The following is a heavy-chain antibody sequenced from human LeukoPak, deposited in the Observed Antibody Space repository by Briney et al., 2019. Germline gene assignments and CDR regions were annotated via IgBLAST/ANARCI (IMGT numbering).Heavy chain of an antibody. CDR1: GGSFSGYY. D-gene: IGHD7-27*01. CDR3: AAWGSRDWYFDL. J-gene: IGHJ2*01. Sequence: PSETLSLTCAVYGGSFSGYYWSWIRQPPGKGLEWIGYIYYSGSTNYNPSLKSRVTISVDTSKNQFSLKLSSVTAADTAVYYCAAWGSRDWYFDLWGRGTLVTVSS. CDR2: IYYSGST. V-gene: IGHV4-59*08.